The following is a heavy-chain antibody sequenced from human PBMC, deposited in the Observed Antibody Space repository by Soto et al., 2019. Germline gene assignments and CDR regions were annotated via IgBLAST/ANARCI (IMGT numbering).Heavy chain of an antibody. CDR3: EGRSTDSYPGSSIFDF. Sequence: SGGSLRLSCVASGLTFGSRAMSWVRQAPGEGLEWVSTITDTGGDTKYADSVRGRSTMSRDNSKKTLYLQMNSLRVEDSALYYCEGRSTDSYPGSSIFDFWGQGTLVTVSS. J-gene: IGHJ4*02. V-gene: IGHV3-23*01. CDR1: GLTFGSRA. CDR2: ITDTGGDT. D-gene: IGHD3-10*01.